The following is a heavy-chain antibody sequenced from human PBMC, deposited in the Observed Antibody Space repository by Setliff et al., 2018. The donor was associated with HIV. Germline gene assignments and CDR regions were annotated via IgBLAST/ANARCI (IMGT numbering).Heavy chain of an antibody. CDR2: ISGSGSTI. CDR3: AKKTAAYTSGSWLHY. Sequence: PGGSLRLSCAASGFTFSDYYMSWIRQAPGKGLEWVACISGSGSTIYYADSVKGRITISRDNGKNSLYLQMNSLRAEDTAVYYCAKKTAAYTSGSWLHYWGQGTLVTVSS. J-gene: IGHJ4*02. D-gene: IGHD3-10*01. V-gene: IGHV3-11*04. CDR1: GFTFSDYY.